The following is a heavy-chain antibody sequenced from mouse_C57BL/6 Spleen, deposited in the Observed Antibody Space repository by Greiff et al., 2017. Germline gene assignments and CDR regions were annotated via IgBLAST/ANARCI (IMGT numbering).Heavy chain of an antibody. CDR1: GFTFNTYA. CDR3: VRGVYGSSHWYFDV. Sequence: EVQVVESGGGLVQPKGSLKLSCAASGFTFNTYAMHWVRQAPGKGLEWVARIRSKSSNYATYYADSVKDRFTISRDDSQSLLYLQMNNLKTEDTAMYYCVRGVYGSSHWYFDVWGTGTTVTVSS. D-gene: IGHD1-1*01. V-gene: IGHV10-3*01. J-gene: IGHJ1*03. CDR2: IRSKSSNYAT.